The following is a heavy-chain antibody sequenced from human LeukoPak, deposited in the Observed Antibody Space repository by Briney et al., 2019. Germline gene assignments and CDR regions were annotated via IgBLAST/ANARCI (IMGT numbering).Heavy chain of an antibody. CDR1: GGSISSSSYY. J-gene: IGHJ4*02. CDR3: ARQSYYDSSGYPSFDY. V-gene: IGHV4-39*01. CDR2: IYYSGST. Sequence: ASETLSLTXTVSGGSISSSSYYWGWICQPPGKGLQWIGSIYYSGSTYYNPSLKSRVSTSVDTSKNQFSLKLSSVTAADTAVYYCARQSYYDSSGYPSFDYWGQGTLVTVSS. D-gene: IGHD3-22*01.